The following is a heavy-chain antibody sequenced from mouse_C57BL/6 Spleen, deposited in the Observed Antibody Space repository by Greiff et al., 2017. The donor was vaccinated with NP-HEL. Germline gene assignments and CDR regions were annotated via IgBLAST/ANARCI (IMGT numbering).Heavy chain of an antibody. CDR2: IDPETGGT. Sequence: VKLVESGAELVRPGASVTLSCKASGYTFPDYEMHWVKQTPVHGLAWIGAIDPETGGTAYTQTFQGTAILTADKSSSTAYMELRSLTSEDSAVYYCTREGDYYGAWFAYGGQGTLVTVSA. CDR1: GYTFPDYE. V-gene: IGHV1-15*01. D-gene: IGHD1-2*01. CDR3: TREGDYYGAWFAY. J-gene: IGHJ3*01.